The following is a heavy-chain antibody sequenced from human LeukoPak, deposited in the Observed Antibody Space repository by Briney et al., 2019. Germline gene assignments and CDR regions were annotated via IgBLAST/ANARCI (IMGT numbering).Heavy chain of an antibody. D-gene: IGHD3-22*01. Sequence: PGGSLRLSCAASGFTFSSYRMNWVRQAPGKGLEWVSYISSSSSTIYYADSVKGRFTISRDNAKNSLYLQMNSLRAEDTAVYYCARGYYYDSSGPYYYYMDVWGKGTTVTISS. CDR3: ARGYYYDSSGPYYYYMDV. J-gene: IGHJ6*03. CDR2: ISSSSSTI. V-gene: IGHV3-48*04. CDR1: GFTFSSYR.